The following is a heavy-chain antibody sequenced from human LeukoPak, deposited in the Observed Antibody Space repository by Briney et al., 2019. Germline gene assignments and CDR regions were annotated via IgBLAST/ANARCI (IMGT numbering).Heavy chain of an antibody. CDR3: ASVTVAGTSGLDY. Sequence: PSETLSLTCTVSGGSISSGSYYWSWIRQPAGKGLEWIGRIYTSGSTNYNPSLKSRVTISVDTSKNQFSLKLSSVTAADTAVYYCASVTVAGTSGLDYWGQGTLVTVSS. J-gene: IGHJ4*02. CDR1: GGSISSGSYY. V-gene: IGHV4-61*02. D-gene: IGHD6-19*01. CDR2: IYTSGST.